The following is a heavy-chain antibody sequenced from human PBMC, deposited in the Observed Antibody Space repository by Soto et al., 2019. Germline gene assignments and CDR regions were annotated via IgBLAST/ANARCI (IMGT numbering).Heavy chain of an antibody. CDR2: IESKTDGGTT. CDR1: GFTFSNAW. V-gene: IGHV3-15*04. D-gene: IGHD1-1*01. J-gene: IGHJ6*03. Sequence: GGSLRLSCAASGFTFSNAWMSWVRQAPGKGLEWVGRIESKTDGGTTDYAAPVKGRFTISRDDSKNTLYLQMNSLKTEDTAVYYCTTGRPGYMDVWGKGTTVTVSS. CDR3: TTGRPGYMDV.